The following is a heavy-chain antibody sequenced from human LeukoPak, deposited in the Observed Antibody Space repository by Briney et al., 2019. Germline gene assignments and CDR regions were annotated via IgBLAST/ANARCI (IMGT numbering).Heavy chain of an antibody. CDR2: ISYDGSNK. Sequence: GGSLRLSCAASGFTFSSYAMHWVRQAPGKGLEWVAVISYDGSNKFYADSVKGRFTLSRDNSKNTLNLQMNSLRAEDTAVYYCVKDRTGTYTLDYWGQGTLVTVSS. J-gene: IGHJ4*02. V-gene: IGHV3-30-3*01. CDR3: VKDRTGTYTLDY. D-gene: IGHD3-10*01. CDR1: GFTFSSYA.